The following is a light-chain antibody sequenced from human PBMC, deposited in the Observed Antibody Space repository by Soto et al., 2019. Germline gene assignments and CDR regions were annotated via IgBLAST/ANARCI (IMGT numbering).Light chain of an antibody. CDR2: AAS. J-gene: IGKJ4*01. CDR1: QSISSY. CDR3: QQSYRTPPLT. V-gene: IGKV1-39*01. Sequence: DIQMTQSPSSLSASVGDRVTITCRASQSISSYLIWYQQKPGKAPKLLIYAASSLQSGVPSRVSGSGSGTDFTHTSSSLQPEDFATYYCQQSYRTPPLTFGGGTKVEIK.